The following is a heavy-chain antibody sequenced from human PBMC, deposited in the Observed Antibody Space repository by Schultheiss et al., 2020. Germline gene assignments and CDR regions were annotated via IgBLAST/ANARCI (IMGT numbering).Heavy chain of an antibody. Sequence: GESLKISCAASGFTFSDYYMSWIRQAPGKGLEWVSYISSSGSTIYYADSVKGRFTISRDNAKNSLYLQMNSLRAEDTAVYYCARDRVPQQLQGTGYWGQGTLVNVSS. CDR1: GFTFSDYY. D-gene: IGHD6-13*01. CDR3: ARDRVPQQLQGTGY. V-gene: IGHV3-11*01. CDR2: ISSSGSTI. J-gene: IGHJ4*02.